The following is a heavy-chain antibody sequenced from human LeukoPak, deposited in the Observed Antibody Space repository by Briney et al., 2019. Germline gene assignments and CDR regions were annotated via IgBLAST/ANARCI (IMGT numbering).Heavy chain of an antibody. Sequence: SETLSLTCTVSGGSISSYYWSWIRQPAGKGLEWIGRIYTSGSTNYNPSLKSRVTMSVDTTNNHFALKLSSVTAADTAVYYCARDLTYSSGWYYYYYYYMDVWGKGTTVTVSS. J-gene: IGHJ6*03. CDR1: GGSISSYY. D-gene: IGHD6-19*01. CDR3: ARDLTYSSGWYYYYYYYMDV. V-gene: IGHV4-4*07. CDR2: IYTSGST.